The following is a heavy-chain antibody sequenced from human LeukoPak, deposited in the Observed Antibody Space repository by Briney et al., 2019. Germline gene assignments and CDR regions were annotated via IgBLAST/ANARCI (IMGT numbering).Heavy chain of an antibody. CDR2: IRSKANSYAT. CDR3: AKFLPTHIVVANYYFDY. Sequence: PGGSLRLSCAASGFTFSGSAMHRVRQASGKGLEWVGRIRSKANSYATAYAASVKGRFTISRDDSKNTAYLQMNSLKTEDTAVYYCAKFLPTHIVVANYYFDYWGQGTLVTVSS. J-gene: IGHJ4*02. V-gene: IGHV3-73*01. CDR1: GFTFSGSA. D-gene: IGHD2-21*01.